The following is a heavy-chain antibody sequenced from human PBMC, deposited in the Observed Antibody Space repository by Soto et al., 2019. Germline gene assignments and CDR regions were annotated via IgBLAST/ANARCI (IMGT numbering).Heavy chain of an antibody. CDR1: GFTFSSYG. CDR2: IRVSGANT. V-gene: IGHV3-23*01. D-gene: IGHD2-8*02. Sequence: GGPLRLSCAASGFTFSSYGMHWVRQAPGKGLEWVSFIRVSGANTYYADSVKGRFTISRDSSSDTLYLQMNSLRAEDTAVYYCAILLLVMSGKRNDYMDVWGRGTMVTVSS. J-gene: IGHJ6*03. CDR3: AILLLVMSGKRNDYMDV.